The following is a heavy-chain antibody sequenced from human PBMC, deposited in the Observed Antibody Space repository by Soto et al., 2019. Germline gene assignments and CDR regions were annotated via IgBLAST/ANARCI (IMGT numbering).Heavy chain of an antibody. CDR3: ARDPGSSSWYQKSDY. CDR2: ISSSGNTI. CDR1: GLTFSSYE. V-gene: IGHV3-48*03. Sequence: GGSLRLSCAASGLTFSSYEMNWVRQAPGKGLEWVSYISSSGNTIYYADSVKSRFTISRDNAKNSLYLQMNSLRAEDTAVYYCARDPGSSSWYQKSDYWGQGTLVTVSS. J-gene: IGHJ4*02. D-gene: IGHD6-13*01.